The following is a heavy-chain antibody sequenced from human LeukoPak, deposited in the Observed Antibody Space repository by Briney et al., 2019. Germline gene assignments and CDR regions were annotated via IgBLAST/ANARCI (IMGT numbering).Heavy chain of an antibody. CDR2: IYYSGST. V-gene: IGHV4-59*08. Sequence: SEPLSLTCTVSGGSISSYYWSRIRQPPGKGLEWIGYIYYSGSTNYNPSLKSRVTISVDTSKNQFSLKLSSVTAADTAVYYCARHGSYYYDSSGYTSDAFDIWGQGTMVTVSS. J-gene: IGHJ3*02. CDR1: GGSISSYY. D-gene: IGHD3-22*01. CDR3: ARHGSYYYDSSGYTSDAFDI.